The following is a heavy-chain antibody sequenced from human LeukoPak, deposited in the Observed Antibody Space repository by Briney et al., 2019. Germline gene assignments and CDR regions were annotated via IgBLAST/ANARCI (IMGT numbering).Heavy chain of an antibody. Sequence: TGGSLRLSCAASGFSFSTYVMHWVRQAPGKGLEWVSYIRYDGNNKYYGDSVKGRLTVSRDNSKNTLYLQMNSLRVEDTAVYYCARTYNPDYWGQGTLVTVSS. D-gene: IGHD1-14*01. CDR3: ARTYNPDY. CDR2: IRYDGNNK. CDR1: GFSFSTYV. J-gene: IGHJ4*02. V-gene: IGHV3-30*02.